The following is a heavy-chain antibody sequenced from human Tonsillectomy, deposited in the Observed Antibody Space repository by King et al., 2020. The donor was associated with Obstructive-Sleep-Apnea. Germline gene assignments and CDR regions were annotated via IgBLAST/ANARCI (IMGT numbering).Heavy chain of an antibody. CDR2: ISYDGSIK. CDR1: GFTFSSYA. D-gene: IGHD3-22*01. CDR3: ARGDYFDSRVLRGDYYYGMDV. J-gene: IGHJ6*02. Sequence: HVQLVESGGGVVQPGRSLRLSCPASGFTFSSYAMHWVRQAPGKGLEWVALISYDGSIKYYADAVKGRFTSTRDTSKNTLFLQMNSLVAEDTAIYYCARGDYFDSRVLRGDYYYGMDVWGQGTTVTVSS. V-gene: IGHV3-30-3*01.